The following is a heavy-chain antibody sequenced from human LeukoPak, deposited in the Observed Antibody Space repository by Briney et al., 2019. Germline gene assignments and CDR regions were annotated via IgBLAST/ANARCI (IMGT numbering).Heavy chain of an antibody. CDR1: GFTFSSYW. CDR3: ARGYRSDY. CDR2: INSDGSST. Sequence: GGSLRLSCAASGFTFSSYWMHWVRQAPGEGLVWVSRINSDGSSTSYADSVKGRFTISRDNAKNTLYLQMNSLRAEDTAVYYCARGYRSDYWGQGTLVTVSS. D-gene: IGHD4-11*01. V-gene: IGHV3-74*01. J-gene: IGHJ4*02.